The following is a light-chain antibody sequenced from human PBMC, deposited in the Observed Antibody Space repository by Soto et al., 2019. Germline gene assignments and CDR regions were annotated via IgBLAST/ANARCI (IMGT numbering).Light chain of an antibody. CDR2: DAS. V-gene: IGKV1-39*01. J-gene: IGKJ5*01. CDR3: QQSYNTPIT. Sequence: DIQMTQSPSSLSASVGDRVTITCQATQDISNYLNCYKQKPGKAPKLLIYDASNLETGVPSRFSGSGSGTVFTLTISSLQPEDFATYYCQQSYNTPITFGQGTRLEIK. CDR1: QDISNY.